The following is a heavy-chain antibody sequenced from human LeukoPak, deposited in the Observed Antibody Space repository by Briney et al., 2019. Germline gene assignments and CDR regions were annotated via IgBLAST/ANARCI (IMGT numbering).Heavy chain of an antibody. CDR1: GFTFSSYG. Sequence: GGSLRLSCAASGFTFSSYGMHWVRQAPGKGLEWVSAISGSGGNTYYADSVKGRFTISRDNSRNTLYLQMNSLRAEDTALYYCAKPAKTDYADYWGQGTLVTVSS. CDR2: ISGSGGNT. CDR3: AKPAKTDYADY. V-gene: IGHV3-23*01. D-gene: IGHD1-14*01. J-gene: IGHJ4*02.